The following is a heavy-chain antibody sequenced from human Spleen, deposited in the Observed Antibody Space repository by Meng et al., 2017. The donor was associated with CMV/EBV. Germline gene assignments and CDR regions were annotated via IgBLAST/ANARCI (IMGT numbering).Heavy chain of an antibody. CDR3: STSRFGGSGSTYYYYFPLDV. Sequence: SVKVSCKASGGTFSSRAINWVRQAPGQGLEWIGGIIPMFGTTIYAQNFQGRVIITTDESTWTAYMEVSSLRSEDTAVYSCSTSRFGGSGSTYYYYFPLDVWGHGTPVTVSS. J-gene: IGHJ6*02. V-gene: IGHV1-69*05. CDR2: IIPMFGTT. CDR1: GGTFSSRA. D-gene: IGHD3-10*01.